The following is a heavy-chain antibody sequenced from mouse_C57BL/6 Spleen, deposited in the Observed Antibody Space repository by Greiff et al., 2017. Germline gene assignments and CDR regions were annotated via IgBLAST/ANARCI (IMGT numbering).Heavy chain of an antibody. Sequence: DVKLQESGAGLVKPSQSLSLSCSVTGYSITSGYYWNWIRQFPGDKLEWMGYISYAGSNNYNPSFKNRISITRDTSKNPFFLKLNSVTTEDTATYYCARDGNYAWFAYWGQGTLVTVSA. D-gene: IGHD2-1*01. CDR3: ARDGNYAWFAY. CDR2: ISYAGSN. V-gene: IGHV3-6*01. J-gene: IGHJ3*01. CDR1: GYSITSGYY.